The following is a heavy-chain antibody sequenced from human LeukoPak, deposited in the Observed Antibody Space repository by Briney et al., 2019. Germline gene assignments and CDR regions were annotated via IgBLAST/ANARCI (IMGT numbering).Heavy chain of an antibody. Sequence: PGGSLRLSCAASGFTFSSYWMHWVRQAPGKGLVWVSRINSDGSSTSYADSVKGRFTISRDNAKNTLYLQMNSLRAEDTAVYYCARVQGHPPNGLDIWGPRDNGHRPF. CDR2: INSDGSST. CDR1: GFTFSSYW. V-gene: IGHV3-74*01. CDR3: ARVQGHPPNGLDI. D-gene: IGHD2-8*01. J-gene: IGHJ3*02.